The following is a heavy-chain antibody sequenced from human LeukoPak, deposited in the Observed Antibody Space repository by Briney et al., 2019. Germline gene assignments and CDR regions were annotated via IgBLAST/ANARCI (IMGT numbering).Heavy chain of an antibody. CDR2: ISGSGGST. Sequence: GGSLRLSCAASGFTFSSYAMSWVRQAPGKGLEWVSAISGSGGSTYYADSVKGRFTISRDNSKNTLYLQTNSLRAEDTAVYYCAKSGGITIFGVVILNPWGQGTLVTVSS. V-gene: IGHV3-23*01. CDR1: GFTFSSYA. CDR3: AKSGGITIFGVVILNP. J-gene: IGHJ5*02. D-gene: IGHD3-3*01.